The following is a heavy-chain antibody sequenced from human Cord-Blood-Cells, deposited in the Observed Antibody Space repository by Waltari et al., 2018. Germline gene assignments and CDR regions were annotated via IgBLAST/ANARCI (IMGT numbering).Heavy chain of an antibody. CDR3: ARDRGADY. CDR2: IKPNSGGT. J-gene: IGHJ4*02. D-gene: IGHD3-16*01. CDR1: GYTFTGYY. Sequence: QVQLVQSGAEVKKPGASVKVSCKASGYTFTGYYMHWVRQAPGQGLEWRGWIKPNSGGTKSAQKFKGRVTMTRDTSISTAYMGLSRLRSDDTAVYYCARDRGADYWGQGTLVTVSS. V-gene: IGHV1-2*02.